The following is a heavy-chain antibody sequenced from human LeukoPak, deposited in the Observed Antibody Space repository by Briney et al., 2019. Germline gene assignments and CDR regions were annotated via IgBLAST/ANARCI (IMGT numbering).Heavy chain of an antibody. Sequence: SETLSLTCNVSGGSLSSHYWSWVRQSPEKGLEWIGQIYHTGSTRYNPSLRSRFAISVDTSKNNFFLNVRSVTAADTAVYYCAREGRWGMKYYFDFWGPGTLVIVSS. CDR3: AREGRWGMKYYFDF. CDR1: GGSLSSHY. J-gene: IGHJ4*02. CDR2: IYHTGST. V-gene: IGHV4-59*11. D-gene: IGHD4-23*01.